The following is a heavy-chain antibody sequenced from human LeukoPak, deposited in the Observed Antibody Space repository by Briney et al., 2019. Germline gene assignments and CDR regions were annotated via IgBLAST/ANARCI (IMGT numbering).Heavy chain of an antibody. CDR1: GFTFTSSA. J-gene: IGHJ4*02. CDR2: IVVGSGNT. V-gene: IGHV1-58*02. CDR3: AAGYYYDSSGYYPFDY. Sequence: ASVKVSCKASGFTFTSSAMQWVRQARGQRLEWIGWIVVGSGNTNYAQKFQERVTITRDMSTSTAYMELSSLRSEDTAVYYCAAGYYYDSSGYYPFDYWGQGTLVTVSS. D-gene: IGHD3-22*01.